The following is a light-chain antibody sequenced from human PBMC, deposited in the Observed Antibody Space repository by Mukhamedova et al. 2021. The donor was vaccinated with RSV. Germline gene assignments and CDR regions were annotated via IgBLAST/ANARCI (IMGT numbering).Light chain of an antibody. CDR2: KAS. J-gene: IGKJ1*01. CDR3: QQYITYWT. Sequence: WYQRRVHGKAPKLLIYKASNLQSGVPSRFSGSGSGTEFTLTISGLQPDDFATYFCQQYITYWTFGQGTKVEIK. V-gene: IGKV1-5*03.